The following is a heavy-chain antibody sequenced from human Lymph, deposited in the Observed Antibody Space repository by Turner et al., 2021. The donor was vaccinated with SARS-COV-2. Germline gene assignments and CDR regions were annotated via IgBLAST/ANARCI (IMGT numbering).Heavy chain of an antibody. Sequence: EVQLVKSGGGFVQPGGSLRLSCAASGINVSRNYMSWVRQDPGKGLEWVSVIYSGGSSYYADAVKGRFTISRHNSKNTLYLQMNSLRAEDKAVYYCARDLVTAGGMDVWGQGTTVTVYS. D-gene: IGHD5-18*01. CDR2: IYSGGSS. CDR3: ARDLVTAGGMDV. J-gene: IGHJ6*02. CDR1: GINVSRNY. V-gene: IGHV3-53*04.